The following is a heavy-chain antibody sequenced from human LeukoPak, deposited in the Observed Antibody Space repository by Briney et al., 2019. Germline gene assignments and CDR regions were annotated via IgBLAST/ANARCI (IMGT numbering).Heavy chain of an antibody. V-gene: IGHV3-21*01. CDR3: ARGVVPAAFDY. Sequence: GGSQRISCAASGFIFSGYSMNWVCQAPGKGLEWVSSISGTSSHIAYADSVKGRFTVSRDNAKNSLYVQLNSLSADDTAVYYCARGVVPAAFDYWGQGPLLPDSS. D-gene: IGHD2-2*01. CDR1: GFIFSGYS. J-gene: IGHJ4*02. CDR2: ISGTSSHI.